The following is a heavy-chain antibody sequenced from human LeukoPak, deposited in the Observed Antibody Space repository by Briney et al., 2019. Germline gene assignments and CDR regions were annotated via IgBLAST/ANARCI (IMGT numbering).Heavy chain of an antibody. V-gene: IGHV3-30*03. J-gene: IGHJ6*02. D-gene: IGHD6-19*01. CDR2: ISYDGSNK. CDR1: GFTFSSYG. CDR3: ARRSGSGPFGLDV. Sequence: PGRSLRLSCAASGFTFSSYGMHWVRQAPGKGLEWVAVISYDGSNKYYADSVKGRFSRSRDNAKNTLYLQMNSLRAEDTAVYYCARRSGSGPFGLDVWGQRTTVTVSS.